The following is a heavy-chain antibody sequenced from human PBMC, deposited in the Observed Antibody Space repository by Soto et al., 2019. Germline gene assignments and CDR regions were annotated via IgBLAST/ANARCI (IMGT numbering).Heavy chain of an antibody. J-gene: IGHJ5*02. CDR1: GFTFSNYA. D-gene: IGHD6-13*01. CDR2: ISDSGGSI. Sequence: EVQLLESGGGVVQPGESLTLSCAASGFTFSNYAMHWVRQAPGKGLNWVSTISDSGGSIYYIDSVRGRFTISRDSSKNKLYLQMNSLRVEDTAIYYCVKGGASYTSSWYAHWGRGILVTVSS. V-gene: IGHV3-23*01. CDR3: VKGGASYTSSWYAH.